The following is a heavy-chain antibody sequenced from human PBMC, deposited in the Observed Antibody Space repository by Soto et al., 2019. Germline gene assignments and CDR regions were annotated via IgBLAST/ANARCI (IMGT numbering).Heavy chain of an antibody. Sequence: PSETLSLTCTFSVVSISSGGYYCSWIRQHPGKGLEWIGYIYYSGSTYYNPSLKSRVTISVDTSKNQFSLKLSSVTAADTAVYYCARGTHSGYDFNWFEPWGQGTLVTVSS. CDR3: ARGTHSGYDFNWFEP. V-gene: IGHV4-31*03. D-gene: IGHD5-12*01. CDR2: IYYSGST. CDR1: VVSISSGGYY. J-gene: IGHJ5*02.